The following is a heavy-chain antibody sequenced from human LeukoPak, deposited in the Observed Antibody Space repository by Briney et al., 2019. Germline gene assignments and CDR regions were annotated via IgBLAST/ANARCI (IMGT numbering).Heavy chain of an antibody. Sequence: XLRLSCAXXXXXXXXXAMXXXRQAPXXXLXXXXXXSNNGGYTYYADSVQGRFTISRDNSKSTLCLQMNSLRAEDTAVYYCAKQLGYCSDGSCYFPYWGQGTLVTVSS. CDR1: XXXXXXXA. CDR3: AKQLGYCSDGSCYFPY. J-gene: IGHJ4*02. D-gene: IGHD2-15*01. V-gene: IGHV3-23*01. CDR2: XSNNGGYT.